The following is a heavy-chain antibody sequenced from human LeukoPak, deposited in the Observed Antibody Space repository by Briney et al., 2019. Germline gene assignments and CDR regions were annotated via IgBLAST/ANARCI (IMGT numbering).Heavy chain of an antibody. D-gene: IGHD5-12*01. J-gene: IGHJ4*02. V-gene: IGHV4-31*03. CDR3: ARAFHSGYDLEGFDY. Sequence: SQTLSLTCTVSGGSISSGGYYWSWIRQHPGKGLEWIGYIYYSGSTYYNPSLKSRVTMSVDTSKNQFSLKLSSVTAADTAVYYCARAFHSGYDLEGFDYWGQGTLVTVSS. CDR2: IYYSGST. CDR1: GGSISSGGYY.